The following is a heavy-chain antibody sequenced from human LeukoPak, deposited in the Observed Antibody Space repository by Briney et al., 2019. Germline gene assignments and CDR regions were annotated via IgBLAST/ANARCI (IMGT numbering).Heavy chain of an antibody. CDR3: AKPATVYNWNDYFDY. V-gene: IGHV3-23*01. Sequence: QTGGSLRLSCAASGFTFSSCAMSWVRQAPGKGLEWVSAISGSGGSTYYADSVKGRFTISRDNSKNTLYLQMNSLRAEDTAVYYCAKPATVYNWNDYFDYWGQGTLVTVSS. D-gene: IGHD1-20*01. CDR1: GFTFSSCA. CDR2: ISGSGGST. J-gene: IGHJ4*02.